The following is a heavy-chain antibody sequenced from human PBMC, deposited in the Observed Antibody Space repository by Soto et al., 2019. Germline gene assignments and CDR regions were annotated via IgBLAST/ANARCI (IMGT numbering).Heavy chain of an antibody. D-gene: IGHD2-15*01. CDR2: IRSKAYGGTT. J-gene: IGHJ3*02. CDR1: GFTFGDYA. V-gene: IGHV3-49*03. CDR3: TRASRYCSGGSCYSDAFDI. Sequence: GGSLRLSCTASGFTFGDYAMSWFRQAPGKGLEWVGFIRSKAYGGTTEYAASVKGRFTISRDDSKSIAYLQMNSLKTEETAVYYCTRASRYCSGGSCYSDAFDIWGQGTMVTVSS.